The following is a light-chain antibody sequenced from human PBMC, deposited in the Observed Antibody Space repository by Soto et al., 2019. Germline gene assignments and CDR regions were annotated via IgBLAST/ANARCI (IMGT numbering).Light chain of an antibody. CDR1: SSDVGGYNY. V-gene: IGLV2-11*01. Sequence: QSVLTQPRSVSGSPGQSVTISCTGTSSDVGGYNYVSWYQQYPGKAPKVMIYDVSKRPSGVPDRFSASKSGNTASLTISGLQAEDEADYHCCSYGGSNGFWVFGGGTKLTVL. CDR3: CSYGGSNGFWV. J-gene: IGLJ3*02. CDR2: DVS.